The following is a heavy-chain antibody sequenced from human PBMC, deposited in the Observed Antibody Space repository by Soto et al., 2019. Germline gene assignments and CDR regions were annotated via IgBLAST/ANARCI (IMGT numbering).Heavy chain of an antibody. D-gene: IGHD3-10*01. CDR3: TKDQSRNLNHGDYYYYGMDL. CDR1: GFTFSSYG. CDR2: ISYDGSNK. Sequence: GGSLRLSCAASGFTFSSYGMHWVRQAPGKGLEWVAVISYDGSNKYYADSVKGRFTISRDNSKNTLYLQMNSLRAADTAVYYCTKDQSRNLNHGDYYYYGMDLWGQGTTVTVS. V-gene: IGHV3-30*18. J-gene: IGHJ6*02.